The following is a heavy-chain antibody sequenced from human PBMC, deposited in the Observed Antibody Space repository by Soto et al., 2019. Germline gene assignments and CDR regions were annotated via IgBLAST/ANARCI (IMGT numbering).Heavy chain of an antibody. CDR3: AKSRGSGSYFNPSDAFDF. CDR1: GFTFSSYA. J-gene: IGHJ3*01. CDR2: ISGSGGGT. V-gene: IGHV3-23*01. D-gene: IGHD3-10*01. Sequence: EVQLLDSGGGLVQPGGSLRLSCAASGFTFSSYAMSWVRQAPGKGLEWVSSISGSGGGTYYADSVKGRFTISRDNSKNTLSLQMNSLKAEETAVYYCAKSRGSGSYFNPSDAFDFWGQGTMVTVSS.